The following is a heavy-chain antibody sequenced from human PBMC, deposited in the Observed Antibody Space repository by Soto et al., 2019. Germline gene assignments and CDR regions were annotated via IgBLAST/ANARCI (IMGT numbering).Heavy chain of an antibody. Sequence: GGSLRLSCVASGLTFGSRAMSWVRQAPGEGLQWVATITDNGGDAKYADSVRGRFVISRDNSKKTLYLQMTSLTAEDSAMYFCARGSTESYPGSRFFDFWGRGTLVTVSS. CDR1: GLTFGSRA. V-gene: IGHV3-23*01. CDR2: ITDNGGDA. CDR3: ARGSTESYPGSRFFDF. J-gene: IGHJ4*02. D-gene: IGHD3-10*01.